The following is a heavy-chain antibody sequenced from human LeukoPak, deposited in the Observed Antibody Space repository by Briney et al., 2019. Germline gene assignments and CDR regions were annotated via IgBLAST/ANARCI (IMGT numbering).Heavy chain of an antibody. D-gene: IGHD6-6*01. CDR3: ARGGSIAARPIDY. CDR1: GXTFSSYA. Sequence: PGGSLRLSCAASGXTFSSYAMHWVRQAPGKGLEYVSAISSNGGSTYYANSVKGRFTISRDNSKNTLFLQMGSLRAEDMAVYYCARGGSIAARPIDYWGQGTLVTVSS. CDR2: ISSNGGST. V-gene: IGHV3-64*01. J-gene: IGHJ4*02.